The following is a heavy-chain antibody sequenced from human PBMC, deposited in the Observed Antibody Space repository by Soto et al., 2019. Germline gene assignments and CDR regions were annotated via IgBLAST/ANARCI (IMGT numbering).Heavy chain of an antibody. J-gene: IGHJ5*02. CDR2: ITSKTGDQ. CDR1: GFTFNKYS. Sequence: EVRLVESGGGLVKPGGSLRLSCAASGFTFNKYSMNWVRQAPGKGLEWVSSITSKTGDQYYADSVKGRFIISRDNTKNSLSLQVTSLRDEDTAVYYCARDLMPNDRGLGDLAHWGQGTLVTVSS. V-gene: IGHV3-21*06. D-gene: IGHD3-22*01. CDR3: ARDLMPNDRGLGDLAH.